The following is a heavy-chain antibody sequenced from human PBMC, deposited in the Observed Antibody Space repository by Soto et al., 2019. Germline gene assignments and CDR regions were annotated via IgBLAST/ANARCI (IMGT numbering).Heavy chain of an antibody. D-gene: IGHD6-13*01. Sequence: PGESLKISCKGSGYSFTSYWIGWVRQMPGKGLEWMGIIYPGDSDTRYSPSFQGQVTISADKSISTAYLQWSSLKASDTAMYYCARHYSSSSPTRPQIIPWFDPWGQGTLVTVSS. V-gene: IGHV5-51*01. J-gene: IGHJ5*02. CDR3: ARHYSSSSPTRPQIIPWFDP. CDR2: IYPGDSDT. CDR1: GYSFTSYW.